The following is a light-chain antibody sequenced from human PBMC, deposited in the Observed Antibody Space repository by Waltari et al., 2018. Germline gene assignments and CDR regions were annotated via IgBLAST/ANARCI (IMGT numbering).Light chain of an antibody. CDR3: QHYVRLPAT. J-gene: IGKJ1*01. CDR2: GAS. V-gene: IGKV3-20*01. CDR1: QSVSRA. Sequence: EIVLAQSPGTLSLSPGERATLSCRASQSVSRALAWYQQKPGQAPRLLLYGASIRATGIPDRFSGRGSGTEFSLTITRLEPEDFAVYFCQHYVRLPATFGQGTKVEIK.